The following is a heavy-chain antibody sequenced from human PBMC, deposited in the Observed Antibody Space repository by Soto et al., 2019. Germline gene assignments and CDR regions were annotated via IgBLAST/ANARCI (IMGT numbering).Heavy chain of an antibody. CDR2: ISSSSSYI. J-gene: IGHJ4*02. CDR3: AAIALVYTISLHY. D-gene: IGHD2-2*01. Sequence: GGSLTLSCAAYGFTFSSYSMNWLRQAPGKGLERVSSISSSSSYIYYADSVKGRFTISRDNAKNSLYLQMNSLTAEDTAVYYCAAIALVYTISLHYWRQGTPVAGS. CDR1: GFTFSSYS. V-gene: IGHV3-21*01.